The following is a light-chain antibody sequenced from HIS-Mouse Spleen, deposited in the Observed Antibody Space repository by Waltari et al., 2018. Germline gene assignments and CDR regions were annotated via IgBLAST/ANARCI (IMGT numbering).Light chain of an antibody. J-gene: IGKJ3*01. CDR3: QQSYSTPPVT. V-gene: IGKV1-39*01. CDR1: QSISSY. CDR2: AAS. Sequence: DIQMTQSPSSLSASVGDRVTLTCRASQSISSYLNWDQQKPGKAPKLLIYAASSLQSGVPSRFSGSGSGTDFTLTISSLQPEDFATYYCQQSYSTPPVTFGPGTKVDIK.